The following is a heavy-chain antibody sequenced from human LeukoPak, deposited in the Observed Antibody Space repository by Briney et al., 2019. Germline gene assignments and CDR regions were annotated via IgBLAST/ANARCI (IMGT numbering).Heavy chain of an antibody. V-gene: IGHV4-30-4*01. CDR3: ARLGSYYDFWSGYYPYYYYGMDV. J-gene: IGHJ6*02. CDR1: GGSLSSGDYY. Sequence: SETLSLTGTVSGGSLSSGDYYWSWIRQPPGKGLEWIGYIYYSGSTYYNPSLKSRVTISVDTSKSQFSLKLSSVTAADTAVYYCARLGSYYDFWSGYYPYYYYGMDVWGQGTTVTVSS. CDR2: IYYSGST. D-gene: IGHD3-3*01.